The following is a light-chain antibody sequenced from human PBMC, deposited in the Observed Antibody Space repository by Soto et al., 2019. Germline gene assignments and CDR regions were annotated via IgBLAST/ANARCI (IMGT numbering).Light chain of an antibody. Sequence: EIMMTQSPATLSVSPGERVTLSCRASQSVGNNVAWYQQKPGQAPRLLIYYASTRATGIPARFSGSGSGTEFTLTISSLQSEDFALYYCQQYNNWPPITFGQGTRLEIK. CDR3: QQYNNWPPIT. CDR1: QSVGNN. CDR2: YAS. J-gene: IGKJ5*01. V-gene: IGKV3-15*01.